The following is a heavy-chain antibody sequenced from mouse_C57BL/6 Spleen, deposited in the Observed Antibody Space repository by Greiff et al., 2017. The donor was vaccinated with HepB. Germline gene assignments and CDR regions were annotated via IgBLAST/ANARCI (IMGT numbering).Heavy chain of an antibody. J-gene: IGHJ1*03. Sequence: QVQLQQSGAELVRPGASVKLSCKASGYTFPDYYINWVKQRPGQGLEWIARIYPGGGNTYYNEKFKGKATLTAEKSSSTAYMQLSSLTSEDSAVYVGGREGSFYWYFDVWGTGTTVTVSS. CDR3: GREGSFYWYFDV. CDR1: GYTFPDYY. D-gene: IGHD1-1*01. CDR2: IYPGGGNT. V-gene: IGHV1-76*01.